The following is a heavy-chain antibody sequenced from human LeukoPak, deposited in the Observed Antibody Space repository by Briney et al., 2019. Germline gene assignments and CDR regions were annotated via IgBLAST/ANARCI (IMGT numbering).Heavy chain of an antibody. Sequence: ASVKVSCKASGYTFTDYFMNWVRQAPGQGLEWMGWMNPNTGYTGYAHQFQGRITMTRNTAISTAYMDLSSLNSQDTAVYYCARSSAWAHFDNWGQGTLVSVSS. V-gene: IGHV1-8*02. J-gene: IGHJ4*02. CDR2: MNPNTGYT. D-gene: IGHD2-15*01. CDR3: ARSSAWAHFDN. CDR1: GYTFTDYF.